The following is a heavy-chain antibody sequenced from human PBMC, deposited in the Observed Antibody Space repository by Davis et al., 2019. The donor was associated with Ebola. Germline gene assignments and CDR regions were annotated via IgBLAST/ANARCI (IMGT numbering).Heavy chain of an antibody. V-gene: IGHV3-73*01. CDR1: GFTFSGSA. CDR2: IRSKANSYAT. CDR3: TTRDNYSNYARPHYYYYYGMDV. D-gene: IGHD4-11*01. Sequence: PGGSLRLSCAASGFTFSGSAMHWVRQASGKGLEWVGRIRSKANSYATAYAASVKGRFTISRDDSKNTAYLQMNSLKTEDTAVYYCTTRDNYSNYARPHYYYYYGMDVWGQGTTVTVSS. J-gene: IGHJ6*02.